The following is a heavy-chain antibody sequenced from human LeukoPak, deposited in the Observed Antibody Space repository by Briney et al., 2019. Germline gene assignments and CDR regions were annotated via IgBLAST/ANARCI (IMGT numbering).Heavy chain of an antibody. J-gene: IGHJ4*02. CDR1: GFTFSSYG. V-gene: IGHV3-30*18. CDR3: AKALRGYSYGAY. CDR2: ISYDGSNK. Sequence: PGGSLRLSCAASGFTFSSYGMHWVRQAPGKGLEWVAVISYDGSNKYYADSVKGRFTISRDNSKNTLYLQMNSLRAEDTAVYYCAKALRGYSYGAYWGQGTLVTVSS. D-gene: IGHD5-18*01.